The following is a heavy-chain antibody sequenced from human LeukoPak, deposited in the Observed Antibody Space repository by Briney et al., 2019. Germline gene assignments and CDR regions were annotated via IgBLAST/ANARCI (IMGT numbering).Heavy chain of an antibody. J-gene: IGHJ3*02. V-gene: IGHV3-7*01. Sequence: GGSLRLSCAASGFTFSSDWMSWVRQAPGKGLEWVANIKQDGSEKYYVDSVKGRFTISRDNAKNSLYLQMNSLRAEDTAVYYCARDTLRAAFDIWGQGTMVTVSS. CDR2: IKQDGSEK. CDR1: GFTFSSDW. D-gene: IGHD2-15*01. CDR3: ARDTLRAAFDI.